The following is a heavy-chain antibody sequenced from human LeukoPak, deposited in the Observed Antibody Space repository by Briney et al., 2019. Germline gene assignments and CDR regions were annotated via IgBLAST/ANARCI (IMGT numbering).Heavy chain of an antibody. J-gene: IGHJ4*02. D-gene: IGHD5-12*01. Sequence: GRSLRLSCAASGFTFSSYGMHWFRQAPDKGLEWVAAISNDGSNKYYADSVKGRFTISRDNSKNTLYLQMNSLRAEDTTVYYCAKVDIVATIDAGRLVDYWGQGTLVTVSS. V-gene: IGHV3-30*18. CDR1: GFTFSSYG. CDR2: ISNDGSNK. CDR3: AKVDIVATIDAGRLVDY.